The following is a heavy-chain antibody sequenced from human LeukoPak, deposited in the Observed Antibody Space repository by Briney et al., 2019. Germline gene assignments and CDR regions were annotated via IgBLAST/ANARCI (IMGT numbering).Heavy chain of an antibody. CDR3: ARGWVNDSSGYQTIPFDY. Sequence: SETLSLTCAVYGGSFSGYYWSWIRQPPGKGLEWIGEINHSGSTNYNPSLKSRVTISVDTSKNQFSLKLSSVTAADTAVYYCARGWVNDSSGYQTIPFDYWGQGTLVTVSS. V-gene: IGHV4-34*01. CDR2: INHSGST. D-gene: IGHD3-22*01. J-gene: IGHJ4*02. CDR1: GGSFSGYY.